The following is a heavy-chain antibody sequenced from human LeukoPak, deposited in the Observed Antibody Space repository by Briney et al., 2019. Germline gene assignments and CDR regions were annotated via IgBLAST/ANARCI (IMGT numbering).Heavy chain of an antibody. D-gene: IGHD6-19*01. CDR2: IYYSGST. V-gene: IGHV4-59*01. CDR3: ARGLYSSGWFYWYFDL. Sequence: PSETLSLTCTVSGGSISSYYWSGIRQPPGKGLEWIGYIYYSGSTNYNPSLKSRVTISVDTSKNQFSLKLSSVAAADTAVYYCARGLYSSGWFYWYFDLWGRGTLVTVSS. J-gene: IGHJ2*01. CDR1: GGSISSYY.